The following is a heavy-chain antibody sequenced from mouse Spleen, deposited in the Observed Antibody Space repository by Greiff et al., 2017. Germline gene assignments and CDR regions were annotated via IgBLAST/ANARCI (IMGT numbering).Heavy chain of an antibody. CDR1: GFTFSSYA. J-gene: IGHJ4*01. CDR3: ARREFTYYAMDY. CDR2: ISSGGSYT. V-gene: IGHV5-9-1*01. Sequence: EVMLVESGGGLVKPGGSLKLSCAASGFTFSSYAMSWVRQTPEKRLEWVATISSGGSYTYYPDSVKGRFTISRDNAKNTLYLQMSSLRSEDTAMYYCARREFTYYAMDYWGQGTSVTVSS.